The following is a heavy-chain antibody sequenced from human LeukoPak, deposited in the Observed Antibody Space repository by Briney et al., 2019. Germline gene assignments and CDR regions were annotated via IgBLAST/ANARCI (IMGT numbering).Heavy chain of an antibody. CDR2: ISAYNGNT. D-gene: IGHD3-3*01. V-gene: IGHV1-18*01. J-gene: IGHJ4*02. CDR3: ARDLFWSGPSDY. Sequence: ASVKVSCKASGYTFTSYNIRWVRQAPGQGLEWMGWISAYNGNTNYAQKLPGRVTMTTDTSTSTAYMELRSLRSDDTAVYYCARDLFWSGPSDYWGQGTLVTVSS. CDR1: GYTFTSYN.